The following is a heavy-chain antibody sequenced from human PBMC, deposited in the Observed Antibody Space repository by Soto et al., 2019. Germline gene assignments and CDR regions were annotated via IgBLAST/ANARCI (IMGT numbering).Heavy chain of an antibody. CDR3: ARDSGGFFDY. CDR1: GGSISSYY. Sequence: SETLSLTCTVSGGSISSYYWSWIRQPPGKGLEWIGYIYYSGSTNYNPSLKSRVTISVDTSKNQFSLKLSSVTAADTAVYYCARDSGGFFDYWGQGTLVTVSS. D-gene: IGHD5-12*01. CDR2: IYYSGST. J-gene: IGHJ4*02. V-gene: IGHV4-59*01.